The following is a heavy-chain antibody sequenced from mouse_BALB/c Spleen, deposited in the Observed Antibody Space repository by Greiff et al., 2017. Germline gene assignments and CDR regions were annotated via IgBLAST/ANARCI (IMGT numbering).Heavy chain of an antibody. J-gene: IGHJ4*01. CDR3: ARYGNYDYAMDY. CDR1: GYAFTNYL. Sequence: VQLQQSGAELVRPGTSVKVSCKASGYAFTNYLIEWVKQRPGQGLEWIGVINPGSGGTNYNEKFKGKATLTADKSSSTAYMQLSSLTSDDSAVYFCARYGNYDYAMDYWGQGTSVTVSS. D-gene: IGHD2-1*01. V-gene: IGHV1-54*01. CDR2: INPGSGGT.